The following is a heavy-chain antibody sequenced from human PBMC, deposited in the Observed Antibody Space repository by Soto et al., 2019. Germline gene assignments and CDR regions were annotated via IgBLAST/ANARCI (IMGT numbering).Heavy chain of an antibody. J-gene: IGHJ4*02. Sequence: EVQLLESGGGLVQPGGSLRLSCAASGFTLSNYGMNWVRQAPGKGLEWVTGISGSDGSTYYADSVKGRFTISRDSSKNMLYLQMTTLRAEDTDVYYCAKDNYYDWVQGTLVTVSS. CDR2: ISGSDGST. CDR1: GFTLSNYG. CDR3: AKDNYYD. V-gene: IGHV3-23*01. D-gene: IGHD3-16*01.